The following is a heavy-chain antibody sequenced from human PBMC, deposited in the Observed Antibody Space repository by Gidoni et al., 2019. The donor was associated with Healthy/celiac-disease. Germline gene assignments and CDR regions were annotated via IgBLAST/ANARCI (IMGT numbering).Heavy chain of an antibody. J-gene: IGHJ4*02. V-gene: IGHV1-18*01. CDR2: ISAYNGNT. Sequence: QVQLVQSGAEVKKPGASVTVSCKASGYTFTSYGISWVRQAPGQGLEWMGWISAYNGNTNYAQKLQGRVTMTTDTSTSTAYMELRSLRSDDTAVYYCARSAVLWFGELLPYYFDYWGQGTLVTVSS. D-gene: IGHD3-10*01. CDR3: ARSAVLWFGELLPYYFDY. CDR1: GYTFTSYG.